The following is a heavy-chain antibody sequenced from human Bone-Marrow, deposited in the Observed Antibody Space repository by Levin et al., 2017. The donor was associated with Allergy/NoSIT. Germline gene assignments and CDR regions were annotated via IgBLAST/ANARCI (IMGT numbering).Heavy chain of an antibody. V-gene: IGHV4-30-2*06. J-gene: IGHJ3*02. Sequence: SQTLSLTCGVSGASITSGGFAWSWIRQSPGKGLEWIGFIYYSGYTYYNPSLKSRVTISMDKSKNHFSLMLNSVTAADTAVFYCARAPLVYGRAFDIWGQGTMVTVSS. D-gene: IGHD5/OR15-5a*01. CDR3: ARAPLVYGRAFDI. CDR1: GASITSGGFA. CDR2: IYYSGYT.